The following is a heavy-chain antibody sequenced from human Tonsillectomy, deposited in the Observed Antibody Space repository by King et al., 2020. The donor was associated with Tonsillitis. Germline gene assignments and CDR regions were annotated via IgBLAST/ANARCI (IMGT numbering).Heavy chain of an antibody. CDR1: GYIFSNYG. V-gene: IGHV1-18*04. D-gene: IGHD1-1*01. J-gene: IGHJ4*02. Sequence: QLVQSGPEVKNPGASVKVSCKASGYIFSNYGISWVRLAPGQGLEWVAWTTGYYYDNIHDAPKFGNRVTVTIDKSTSTTYLELRGLRSDDTAVYYCVRDERAAYNSAQGCFVFGGQGTSVTVS. CDR3: VRDERAAYNSAQGCFVF. CDR2: TTGYYYDNI.